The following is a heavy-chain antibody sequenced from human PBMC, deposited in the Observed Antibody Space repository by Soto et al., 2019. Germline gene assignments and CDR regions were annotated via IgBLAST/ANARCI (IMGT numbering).Heavy chain of an antibody. J-gene: IGHJ4*02. CDR3: GRGRSGQIVVFY. Sequence: EASVKVSCKASGYTFTGHYIHWVRQAPEQGPEWMGGIGPESGATRYAEKFQGRVTMTLDTSITTVYMELKNLSPDDTAVYYCGRGRSGQIVVFYWGQGTPVTVS. D-gene: IGHD1-26*01. V-gene: IGHV1-2*02. CDR1: GYTFTGHY. CDR2: IGPESGAT.